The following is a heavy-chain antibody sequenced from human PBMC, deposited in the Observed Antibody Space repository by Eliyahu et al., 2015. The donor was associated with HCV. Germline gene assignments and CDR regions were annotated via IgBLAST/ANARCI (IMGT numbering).Heavy chain of an antibody. J-gene: IGHJ5*02. Sequence: FTFSSYAMSWVRQAPGKGLEWVSAISGSGGSTYYADSVKGRFTISRDNSKNTLYLQMNSLRAEDTAVYYCAKEGDYDFWSGNGGWFDPWGQGTLVTVSS. V-gene: IGHV3-23*01. CDR1: FTFSSYA. D-gene: IGHD3-3*01. CDR3: AKEGDYDFWSGNGGWFDP. CDR2: ISGSGGST.